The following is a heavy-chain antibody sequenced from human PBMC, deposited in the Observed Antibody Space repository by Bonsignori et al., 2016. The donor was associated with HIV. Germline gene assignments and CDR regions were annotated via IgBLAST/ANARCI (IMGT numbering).Heavy chain of an antibody. CDR2: IKQDGSEK. J-gene: IGHJ4*02. CDR1: GFTFSSYW. Sequence: GESLKISCAASGFTFSSYWMSWVRQAPGKGLEWVANIKQDGSEKYYLDSVKGRFTISRDNAKNSLYLQMNSLRAEDTAVYYCAKETYSFDYWGQGTLVTVSS. V-gene: IGHV3-7*01. CDR3: AKETYSFDY.